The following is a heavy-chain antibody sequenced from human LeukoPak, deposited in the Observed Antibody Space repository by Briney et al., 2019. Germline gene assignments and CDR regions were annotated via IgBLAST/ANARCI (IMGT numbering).Heavy chain of an antibody. V-gene: IGHV3-74*01. J-gene: IGHJ4*02. Sequence: GGSLRLSCAASGFTFTSYWMHWVRQAPGKGLVWVSRTDTEGTSTYYADSVKGRFTVFRDNAKNTVYLQMNSLRAEDTAVYYCARDSYNNVDYWGQGTLVTVSS. CDR3: ARDSYNNVDY. CDR1: GFTFTSYW. CDR2: TDTEGTST. D-gene: IGHD5-24*01.